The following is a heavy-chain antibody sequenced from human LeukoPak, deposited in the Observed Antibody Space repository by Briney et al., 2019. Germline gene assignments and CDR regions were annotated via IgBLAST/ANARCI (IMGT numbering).Heavy chain of an antibody. D-gene: IGHD4-17*01. CDR2: ISYDGSNK. J-gene: IGHJ3*02. CDR3: ARQYYGDYAGSGAFDI. V-gene: IGHV3-30*04. CDR1: GFTFSSYA. Sequence: GGSLRLSCAASGFTFSSYAMHWVRQAPGKGLEWVAVISYDGSNKYYADSVKGRFTISRDNSKNTLYLQMNSLGAEDTAVYYCARQYYGDYAGSGAFDIWGQGTMVTVSS.